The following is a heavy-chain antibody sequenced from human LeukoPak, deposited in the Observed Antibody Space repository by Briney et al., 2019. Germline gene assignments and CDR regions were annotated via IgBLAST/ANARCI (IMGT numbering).Heavy chain of an antibody. CDR3: ARGLLDHYDSIGSYSNWFDL. D-gene: IGHD3-22*01. CDR2: ISSDGVNT. CDR1: GFTFGSYA. Sequence: GGSLRLSCAASGFTFGSYAMHWVRQTPGKGLEYVSGISSDGVNTYYGNSVKGRFTMSRDNSKNTLDLQMGSLRPEDMAVYYCARGLLDHYDSIGSYSNWFDLWGQGTLVTVSS. J-gene: IGHJ5*02. V-gene: IGHV3-64*01.